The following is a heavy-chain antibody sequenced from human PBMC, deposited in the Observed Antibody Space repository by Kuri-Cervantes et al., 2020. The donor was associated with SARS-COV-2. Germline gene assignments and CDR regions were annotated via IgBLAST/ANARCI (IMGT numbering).Heavy chain of an antibody. CDR3: ARSCHFRRLVVITQGGVFDI. V-gene: IGHV1-2*04. CDR2: INPNSGGT. CDR1: GYTFTGYY. D-gene: IGHD3-22*01. J-gene: IGHJ3*02. Sequence: ASVKVSCKASGYTFTGYYMHWVRQAPGQGLEWMGGINPNSGGTNYAQKFQGWVTMTRDTSSSTVYMELSRLRSDDTAVYYCARSCHFRRLVVITQGGVFDIWGQGTMVTVSS.